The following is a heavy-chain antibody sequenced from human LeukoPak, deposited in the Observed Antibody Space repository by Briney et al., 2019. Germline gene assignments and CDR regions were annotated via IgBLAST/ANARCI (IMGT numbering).Heavy chain of an antibody. CDR1: GGSMRSHY. Sequence: PSETLSLTCTVSGGSMRSHYWNWIRQPPGTGLEWIGYISYTGSTNYNPSLMSRLTMSVDTSNHHFSVRLSSVTAADTAVYYCVRSAFYDSSRFDAFDIWGRGHRSPSLQ. V-gene: IGHV4-59*08. J-gene: IGHJ3*02. D-gene: IGHD3-22*01. CDR3: VRSAFYDSSRFDAFDI. CDR2: ISYTGST.